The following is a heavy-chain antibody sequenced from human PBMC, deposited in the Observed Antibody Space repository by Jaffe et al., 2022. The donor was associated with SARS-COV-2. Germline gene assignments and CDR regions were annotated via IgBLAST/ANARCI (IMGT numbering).Heavy chain of an antibody. D-gene: IGHD6-13*01. CDR1: GGSFSGYY. J-gene: IGHJ6*03. CDR2: INHSGST. CDR3: ARGSRAAAYSYYYYYMDV. V-gene: IGHV4-34*01. Sequence: QVQLQQWGAGLLKPSETLSLTCAVYGGSFSGYYWSWIRQPPGKGLEWIGEINHSGSTNYNPSLKSRVTISVDTSKNQFSLKLSSVTAADTAVYYCARGSRAAAYSYYYYYMDVWGKGTTVTVSS.